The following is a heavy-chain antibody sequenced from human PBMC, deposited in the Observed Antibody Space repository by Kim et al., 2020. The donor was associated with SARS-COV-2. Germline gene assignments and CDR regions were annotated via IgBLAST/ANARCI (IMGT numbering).Heavy chain of an antibody. D-gene: IGHD6-19*01. CDR1: GGTSSSYI. J-gene: IGHJ6*02. Sequence: SVKVSCKASGGTSSSYIISWVRQVPGQGLEWVGGIIPVFRKTNYAQKFQGRVTITADDSTSTAYMELNSLRFEDTAVYYCASETTGSVADGPYYYYAMDVGGQGPTLTVPS. V-gene: IGHV1-69*13. CDR2: IIPVFRKT. CDR3: ASETTGSVADGPYYYYAMDV.